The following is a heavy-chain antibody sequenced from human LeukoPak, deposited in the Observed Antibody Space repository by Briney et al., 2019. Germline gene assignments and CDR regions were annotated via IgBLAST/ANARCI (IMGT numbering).Heavy chain of an antibody. Sequence: ASVKVSCKAFGGIFSTYAISWVRQAPGQGLEWMGGIMPMFATTNYAQRFQDRVTITADKATTTAYMELSSLTPEDTAMYYCARGVRFVADCPSSTCYTPDFWGQGTLVTVSS. J-gene: IGHJ4*02. D-gene: IGHD2-2*02. V-gene: IGHV1-69*06. CDR1: GGIFSTYA. CDR3: ARGVRFVADCPSSTCYTPDF. CDR2: IMPMFATT.